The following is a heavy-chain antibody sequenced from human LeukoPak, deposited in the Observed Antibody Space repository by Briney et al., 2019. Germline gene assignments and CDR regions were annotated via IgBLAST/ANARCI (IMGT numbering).Heavy chain of an antibody. CDR2: INHSGST. CDR1: GGSFSGYY. CDR3: ASPSFGREPWAY. J-gene: IGHJ4*02. Sequence: SETLSLTCAVYGGSFSGYYWSWIRQPPGKGLELIGEINHSGSTNYNPSLKSRVTISVDTSKNQFSLKLSPVTAADTAVYYCASPSFGREPWAYWGQGTLVTVSS. V-gene: IGHV4-34*01. D-gene: IGHD3-16*01.